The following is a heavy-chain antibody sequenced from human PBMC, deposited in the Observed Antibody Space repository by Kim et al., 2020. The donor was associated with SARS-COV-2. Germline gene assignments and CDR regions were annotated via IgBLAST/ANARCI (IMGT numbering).Heavy chain of an antibody. V-gene: IGHV3-74*01. CDR2: INSDGTTT. Sequence: GGSLRLSCAASGFTFSSHWMHWVRQAPGKGLVWVSRINSDGTTTSYGDSVKDRFTISRDNAKNTLYLQMNSLRAEDTAVYYCVRRQFTSGWYYFDYWGQG. CDR1: GFTFSSHW. D-gene: IGHD6-19*01. J-gene: IGHJ4*02. CDR3: VRRQFTSGWYYFDY.